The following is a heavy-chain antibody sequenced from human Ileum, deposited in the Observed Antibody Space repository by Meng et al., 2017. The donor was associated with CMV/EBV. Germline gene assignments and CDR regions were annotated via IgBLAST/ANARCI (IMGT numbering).Heavy chain of an antibody. CDR1: GFTFSDYW. J-gene: IGHJ4*02. V-gene: IGHV3-74*01. CDR3: ARLADTRTAFDY. D-gene: IGHD2-15*01. CDR2: IDDDGSFT. Sequence: SCAAPGFTFSDYWMHWVRQAPGKGLVWVARIDDDGSFTTYADSVKGRFTISRDNAKNTLFLQMNSVTDEDTAVYYCARLADTRTAFDYWGQGSLVTVSS.